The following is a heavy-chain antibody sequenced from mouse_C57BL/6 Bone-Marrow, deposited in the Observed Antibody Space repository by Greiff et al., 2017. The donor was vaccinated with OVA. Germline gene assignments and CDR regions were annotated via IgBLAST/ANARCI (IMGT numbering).Heavy chain of an antibody. J-gene: IGHJ4*01. CDR3: ARLRVRAMDY. D-gene: IGHD2-1*01. CDR2: IDPSDSYT. V-gene: IGHV1-69*01. Sequence: VQLQQPGAELVMPGASVKLSCKASGYTFTSYWMHWVKQRPGQGLEWIGEIDPSDSYTNYNQKFKGKSTLTVDKSSSTAYMQLSSLTSEDSAVYYCARLRVRAMDYWGQGTSVTVSS. CDR1: GYTFTSYW.